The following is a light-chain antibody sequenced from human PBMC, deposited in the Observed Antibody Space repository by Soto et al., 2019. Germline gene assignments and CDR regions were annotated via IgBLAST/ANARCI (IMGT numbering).Light chain of an antibody. CDR3: QQYDTQSS. Sequence: IQMTQSPSTLSASVGDRVTNTCRASQTISTWLAWYQQKPGKAPTLLIYKASNLQSGVPSRFSGSGSGTEFTLTISSLQPEDFATYYCQQYDTQSSFGQGTKVEIE. V-gene: IGKV1-5*03. CDR2: KAS. CDR1: QTISTW. J-gene: IGKJ1*01.